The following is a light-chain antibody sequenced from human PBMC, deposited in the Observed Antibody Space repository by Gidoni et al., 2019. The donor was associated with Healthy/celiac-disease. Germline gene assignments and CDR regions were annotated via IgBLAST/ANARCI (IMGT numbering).Light chain of an antibody. J-gene: IGLJ2*01. Sequence: QSALTQPASVSGSPGQSITLTCTGTSRDVGGYNYVSWYQQPPGKAPKLMIYDVSNRPSGVSNRFSGSKSGNTASLTISGLQAEDEADYYCSSYTSSSTVVFGGGTKLTVL. CDR1: SRDVGGYNY. CDR3: SSYTSSSTVV. CDR2: DVS. V-gene: IGLV2-14*01.